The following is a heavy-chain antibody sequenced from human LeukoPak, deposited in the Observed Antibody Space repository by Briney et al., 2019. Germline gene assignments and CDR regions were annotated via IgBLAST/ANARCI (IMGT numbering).Heavy chain of an antibody. J-gene: IGHJ4*02. CDR2: IYYSGST. D-gene: IGHD6-19*01. V-gene: IGHV4-59*01. CDR1: GGSISSYY. CDR3: ARVIPGQWLVPSVFDY. Sequence: SETLSLTCTVSGGSISSYYWSWIRQQPGKGLEWIGYIYYSGSTNYNPSLKSRVTISVDTSKNQFSLKLSSVTAADTAVYYCARVIPGQWLVPSVFDYWGQGTLVTVSS.